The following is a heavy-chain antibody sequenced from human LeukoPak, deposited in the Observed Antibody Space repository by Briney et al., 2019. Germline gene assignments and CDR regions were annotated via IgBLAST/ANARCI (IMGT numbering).Heavy chain of an antibody. CDR1: GGSFSGYY. CDR3: ARISGNWFDP. D-gene: IGHD2-15*01. V-gene: IGHV4-59*01. CDR2: IYYSGST. Sequence: KTSETLSLTCAVYGGSFSGYYWSWIRQPPGKGLEWIGYIYYSGSTNYNPSLKSRVTISVDTSKNQFSLKLSSVTAADTAVYYCARISGNWFDPWGQGTLVTVSS. J-gene: IGHJ5*02.